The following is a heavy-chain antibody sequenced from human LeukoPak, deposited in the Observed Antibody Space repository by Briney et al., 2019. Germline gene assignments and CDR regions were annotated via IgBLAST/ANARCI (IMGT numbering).Heavy chain of an antibody. D-gene: IGHD2-8*01. Sequence: SETLSLTCAVYGGSFSGYYWSWIRQPPGKGLEWIGEINHSGSTNYNPSLKSRVTISVDTSKNQFSLKLSSVTAADMAVYYCARGFSLTNGDWFDPWGQGTLVTVSS. CDR2: INHSGST. J-gene: IGHJ5*02. V-gene: IGHV4-34*01. CDR1: GGSFSGYY. CDR3: ARGFSLTNGDWFDP.